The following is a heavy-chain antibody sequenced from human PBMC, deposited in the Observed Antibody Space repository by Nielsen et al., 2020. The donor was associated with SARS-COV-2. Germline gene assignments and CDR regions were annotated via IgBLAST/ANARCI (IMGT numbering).Heavy chain of an antibody. Sequence: GSLRLSCIVSGGSISSSSYYWGWIRQPPGKGLEWIGSIYYSGSTYYNPSLKSRVTISVDTSKNQFSLKLSSVTAADTAVYYCARRSTFWSGHENWGQGTLVTVSS. D-gene: IGHD3-3*01. J-gene: IGHJ4*02. V-gene: IGHV4-39*01. CDR2: IYYSGST. CDR3: ARRSTFWSGHEN. CDR1: GGSISSSSYY.